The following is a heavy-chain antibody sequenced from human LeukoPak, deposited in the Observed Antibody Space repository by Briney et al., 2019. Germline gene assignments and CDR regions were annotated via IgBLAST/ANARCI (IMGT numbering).Heavy chain of an antibody. CDR3: ASGVHCGGDY. D-gene: IGHD2-21*01. V-gene: IGHV1-69*06. Sequence: ASVKVSCKASGGTFSSYAISWVRQAPGRGLEWMGGIIPIFGTANYAQKFQGRVTITADKSTSTAYMELSSLRSEDTAVYYCASGVHCGGDYWGQGTLVTVSS. J-gene: IGHJ4*02. CDR1: GGTFSSYA. CDR2: IIPIFGTA.